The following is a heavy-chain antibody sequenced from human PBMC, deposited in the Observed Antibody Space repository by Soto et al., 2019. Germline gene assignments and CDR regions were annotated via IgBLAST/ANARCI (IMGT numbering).Heavy chain of an antibody. V-gene: IGHV3-74*01. J-gene: IGHJ4*02. CDR3: ARDCPGVAGRVDYFDY. CDR1: GFTFSSYW. Sequence: EVQLVESGGGLVQPGGSLRLSCAASGFTFSSYWMHWVRQAPGKGLVWVSRINSDGSSTSYADSVKGRFTISRDNAKNTQYLQMNSLRAEDTAVYYCARDCPGVAGRVDYFDYWGQGTLVTVSS. D-gene: IGHD2-15*01. CDR2: INSDGSST.